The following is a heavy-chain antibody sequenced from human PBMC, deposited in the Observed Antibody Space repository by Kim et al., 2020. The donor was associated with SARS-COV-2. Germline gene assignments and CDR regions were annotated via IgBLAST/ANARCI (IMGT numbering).Heavy chain of an antibody. CDR3: ARDPPPEWFGEDGSFT. D-gene: IGHD3-10*01. V-gene: IGHV3-33*05. CDR1: GFTFSSYG. CDR2: ISYDGSNK. Sequence: GGSLRLSCAASGFTFSSYGMHWVRQAPGKGLEWVAVISYDGSNKYYADSVKGRFTISRDNSKNTLYLQMNSLRAEDTAVYYCARDPPPEWFGEDGSFTWGQGTLVTVSS. J-gene: IGHJ4*02.